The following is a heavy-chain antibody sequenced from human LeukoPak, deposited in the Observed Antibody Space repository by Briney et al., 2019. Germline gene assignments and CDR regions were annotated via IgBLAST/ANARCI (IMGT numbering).Heavy chain of an antibody. V-gene: IGHV3-23*01. Sequence: GGSLRLSCAASGFTFSNYAMSWVRQAPGKGLEWVSAISRSGGSTYYADSVKDRFTISRDNSKNTLYLQMNSLRVEDTAVYYCAKESGVVVAATPYNWFDPWGQGTLVTVSS. CDR3: AKESGVVVAATPYNWFDP. J-gene: IGHJ5*02. CDR2: ISRSGGST. CDR1: GFTFSNYA. D-gene: IGHD2-15*01.